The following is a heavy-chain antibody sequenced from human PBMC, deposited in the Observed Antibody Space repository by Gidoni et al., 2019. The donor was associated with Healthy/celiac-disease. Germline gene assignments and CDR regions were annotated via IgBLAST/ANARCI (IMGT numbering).Heavy chain of an antibody. J-gene: IGHJ5*02. CDR3: ARSYIVVVTATNSGVFDP. CDR1: GGTFSSYA. CDR2: IIPILGIA. V-gene: IGHV1-69*04. Sequence: QVQLVQSGAEVKKPGSSVQVSCKASGGTFSSYAIRWVRQAPGQGLEWMGRIIPILGIANYAQKFQGRVTITADKSTSTAYMELSSLRSEDTAVYYCARSYIVVVTATNSGVFDPWGQGTLVTVSS. D-gene: IGHD2-21*02.